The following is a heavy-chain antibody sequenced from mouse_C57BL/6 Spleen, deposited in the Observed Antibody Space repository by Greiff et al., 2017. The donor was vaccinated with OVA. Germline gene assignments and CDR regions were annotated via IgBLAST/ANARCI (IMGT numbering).Heavy chain of an antibody. CDR3: ARRLYSNYDFAY. D-gene: IGHD2-5*01. CDR2: INPNNGGT. J-gene: IGHJ3*01. V-gene: IGHV1-22*01. CDR1: GYTFTDYN. Sequence: EVQLQQSGPELVKPGASVKMSCKASGYTFTDYNMHWVKQSHGKSLEWIGYINPNNGGTSYNQKFKGKATLTVNKSSSTAYMELRSLTSEDSAVYYCARRLYSNYDFAYWGQGTLVTVSA.